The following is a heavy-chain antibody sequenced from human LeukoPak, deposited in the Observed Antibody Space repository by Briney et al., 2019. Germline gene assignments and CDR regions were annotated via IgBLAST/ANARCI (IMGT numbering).Heavy chain of an antibody. CDR2: ISYDGSNK. CDR1: GFTFSSYA. CDR3: AGDYGLGYFDY. Sequence: PGGSLRLSCAASGFTFSSYAMHWVRQAPGKGLEWVAVISYDGSNKYYADSVKGRFTISRDNSKNTLCLQMNSLRAEDTAVYYCAGDYGLGYFDYWGQGTLVTVSS. V-gene: IGHV3-30-3*01. J-gene: IGHJ4*02. D-gene: IGHD4-17*01.